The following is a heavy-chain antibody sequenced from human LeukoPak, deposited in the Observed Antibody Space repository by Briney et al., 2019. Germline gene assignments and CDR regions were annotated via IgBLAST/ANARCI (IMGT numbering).Heavy chain of an antibody. CDR1: GGSFFGSH. CDR3: ARDPTTVVTLPYYFDF. D-gene: IGHD4-23*01. Sequence: SETLSLTCAVSGGSFFGSHWNWIRQSPEKGLEWMGEINHSGRTNYNPSPKSRVTISFDTAKSQFFLQLTSETAADTAVYYCARDPTTVVTLPYYFDFWGPGTLVTVSA. CDR2: INHSGRT. V-gene: IGHV4-34*01. J-gene: IGHJ4*02.